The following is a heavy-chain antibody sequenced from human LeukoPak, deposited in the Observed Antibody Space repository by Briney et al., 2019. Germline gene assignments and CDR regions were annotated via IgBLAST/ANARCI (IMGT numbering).Heavy chain of an antibody. D-gene: IGHD6-19*01. CDR2: INPNSGGT. CDR3: ARVSVSVAGRISGFDP. J-gene: IGHJ5*02. V-gene: IGHV1-2*02. Sequence: ASVKVSCKASGCTFTGYYMHWVRQAPGQGLEWMVWINPNSGGTNYAQKFQGRVTMTRDTSISTAYMELSRLRSDDTSVYYCARVSVSVAGRISGFDPWGQRTLVSVPS. CDR1: GCTFTGYY.